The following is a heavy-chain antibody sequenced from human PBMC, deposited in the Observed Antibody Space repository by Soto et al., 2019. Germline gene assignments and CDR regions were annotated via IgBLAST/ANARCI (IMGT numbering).Heavy chain of an antibody. D-gene: IGHD1-26*01. CDR1: GGTFSNYG. Sequence: SVKVSCKASGGTFSNYGFNWVRQAPGQGLEWMGGIILIFGTPNYAQKFQGRVTMTRNTSISTAYMELSSLRSEDTAVYYCAREMGSYWGQGTLVTVSS. CDR3: AREMGSY. V-gene: IGHV1-69*05. J-gene: IGHJ4*02. CDR2: IILIFGTP.